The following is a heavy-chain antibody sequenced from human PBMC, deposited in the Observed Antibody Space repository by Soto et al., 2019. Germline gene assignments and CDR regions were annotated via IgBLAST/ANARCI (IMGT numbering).Heavy chain of an antibody. D-gene: IGHD3-3*01. CDR3: ARRRGVVQDGMDV. Sequence: QLQLQESGPGLVKPSETLSLTCTVSGGSIRSSSSYWDWIRQPPGQGLEWIGSIYYSGSTYYNPCLKSRVIISMDKSKNQFSLNVSSVNAAYTAVYYCARRRGVVQDGMDVWGQGTTVIVSS. V-gene: IGHV4-39*01. CDR2: IYYSGST. CDR1: GGSIRSSSSY. J-gene: IGHJ6*02.